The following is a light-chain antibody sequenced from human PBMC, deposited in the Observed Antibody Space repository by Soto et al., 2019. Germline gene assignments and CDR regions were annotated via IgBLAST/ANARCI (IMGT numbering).Light chain of an antibody. V-gene: IGKV3-15*01. CDR1: QSVRSSH. CDR3: QQYNNWPPIT. CDR2: GAS. Sequence: EIVLTQSPGTLSLSPGERATLSCRASQSVRSSHLAWYQQMSGQAPRLLIYGASTRATGIPARFSGSGSGTEFTLTISSLQSEDFAVYYCQQYNNWPPITFGQGTKVDIK. J-gene: IGKJ1*01.